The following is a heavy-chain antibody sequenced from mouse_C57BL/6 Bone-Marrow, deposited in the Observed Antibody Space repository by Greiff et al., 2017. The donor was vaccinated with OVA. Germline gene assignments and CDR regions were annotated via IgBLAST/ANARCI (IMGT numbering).Heavy chain of an antibody. CDR2: IWSGGST. D-gene: IGHD2-3*01. CDR3: ASYDGYLYWYFDV. V-gene: IGHV2-2*01. CDR1: GFSLTSYG. J-gene: IGHJ1*03. Sequence: VQLVESGPGLVQPSQSLSITCTVSGFSLTSYGVHWVRQSPGKGLEWLGVIWSGGSTDYNAAFISRLSISKDNSKSQVFFKMNSLQADDTAIYYCASYDGYLYWYFDVWGTGTTVTVSS.